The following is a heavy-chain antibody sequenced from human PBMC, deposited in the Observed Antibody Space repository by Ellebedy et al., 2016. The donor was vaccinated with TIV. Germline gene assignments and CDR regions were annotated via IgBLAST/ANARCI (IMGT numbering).Heavy chain of an antibody. V-gene: IGHV5-10-1*01. Sequence: PGGSLRLSCRGSGSHSTNYWISWVRQMPGKGLEWMGRIDPVDSYTNYNPAFQGHFTISVDKSISTAYLQWSSLRASDPAMYYCARSEPGISWGQGTLVTVSS. D-gene: IGHD1-1*01. CDR1: GSHSTNYW. J-gene: IGHJ4*02. CDR3: ARSEPGIS. CDR2: IDPVDSYT.